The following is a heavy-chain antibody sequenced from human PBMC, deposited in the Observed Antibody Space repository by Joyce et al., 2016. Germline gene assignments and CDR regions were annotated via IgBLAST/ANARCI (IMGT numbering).Heavy chain of an antibody. CDR3: ARGRRYFET. Sequence: VQLQERGAGLLKPSETLSLTCGVYGDTLSGYYWSWARQTPGKGLEWIGEINYSGTTNDNPSLKSRVSISLDKSRNQLFVNMRSVTAADTAVYYCARGRRYFETWGRGTMVTVSS. V-gene: IGHV4-34*01. CDR1: GDTLSGYY. J-gene: IGHJ3*02. CDR2: INYSGTT. D-gene: IGHD1-1*01.